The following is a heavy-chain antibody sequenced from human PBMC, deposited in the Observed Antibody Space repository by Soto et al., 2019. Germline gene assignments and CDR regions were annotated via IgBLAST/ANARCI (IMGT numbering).Heavy chain of an antibody. J-gene: IGHJ4*02. CDR2: ISAYNGNT. V-gene: IGHV1-18*01. CDR1: GYNYLSYG. CDR3: ARDVVGAVPGY. D-gene: IGHD6-19*01. Sequence: QVHLVQSGAEVKKPGASVRVSCKASGYNYLSYGISWVRQAPGQGLEWMGWISAYNGNTNYAQKFQDRVTMTRDTSTSTAYLGVRSLTSDDPAVYYGARDVVGAVPGYWGQGTLITVSS.